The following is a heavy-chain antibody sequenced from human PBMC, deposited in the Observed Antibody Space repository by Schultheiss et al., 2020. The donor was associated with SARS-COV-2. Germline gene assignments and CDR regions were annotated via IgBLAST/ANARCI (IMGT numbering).Heavy chain of an antibody. J-gene: IGHJ4*02. CDR3: AKDVSSSGY. Sequence: GGSLRLSCAASGFTVSSNYMSWVRQAPGKGLEWVSVISGSGDSTYYADSVKGRFTISRDNAKNSLYLQMNSLRAEDTAVYYCAKDVSSSGYWGQGTLVTVSS. D-gene: IGHD6-6*01. CDR2: ISGSGDST. V-gene: IGHV3-23*01. CDR1: GFTVSSNY.